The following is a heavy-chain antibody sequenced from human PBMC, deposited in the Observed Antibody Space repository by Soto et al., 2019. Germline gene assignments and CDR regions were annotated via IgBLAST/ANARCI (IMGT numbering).Heavy chain of an antibody. CDR2: IRSSSTTD. CDR1: GFTFSCYT. D-gene: IGHD3-9*01. CDR3: ASGPYSAILTGYFDP. J-gene: IGHJ5*02. Sequence: EVRLVESGGGLVEPGGSLRLSCAASGFTFSCYTMNWVRQAPGKGLECVSSIRSSSTTDYYADSVKGRFTISRDNAKNSLYLQMNSVRAEDTAVYYCASGPYSAILTGYFDPWGQGTLVIVSS. V-gene: IGHV3-21*01.